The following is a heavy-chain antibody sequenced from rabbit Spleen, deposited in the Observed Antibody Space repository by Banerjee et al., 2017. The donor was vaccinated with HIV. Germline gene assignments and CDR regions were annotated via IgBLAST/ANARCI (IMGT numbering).Heavy chain of an antibody. CDR3: ADNFDL. Sequence: QSLEESGGDLVKPGASLTLTCTASGFDLSSYYYMCWVRQAPGKGLEWIACIYISGSSTYSASVAKGLSTISEASSTTVSLQTARLTAAATATCFCADNFDLWGHGTLVTVS. CDR2: IYISGSST. J-gene: IGHJ4*01. V-gene: IGHV1S40*01. CDR1: GFDLSSYYY.